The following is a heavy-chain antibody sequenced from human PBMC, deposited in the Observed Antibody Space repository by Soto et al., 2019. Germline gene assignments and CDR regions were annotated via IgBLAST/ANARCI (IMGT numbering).Heavy chain of an antibody. CDR1: GGTFSSYA. CDR2: IIPIFGTA. Sequence: QVQLVQSGAEVKKPGSSVKVSCKASGGTFSSYAISWVRQAPGQGLEWMGGIIPIFGTANYAQKFQGRVTITADESTSTAYMELSSLRSEDTAVYHCARGGRVLRFLEWFYGMDVWGQGTTVTVSS. CDR3: ARGGRVLRFLEWFYGMDV. D-gene: IGHD3-3*01. J-gene: IGHJ6*02. V-gene: IGHV1-69*01.